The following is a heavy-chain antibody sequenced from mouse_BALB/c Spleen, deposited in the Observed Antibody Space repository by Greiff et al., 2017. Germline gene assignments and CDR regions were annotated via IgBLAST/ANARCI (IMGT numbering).Heavy chain of an antibody. CDR3: ARGDYYGSFAY. CDR2: ISDGGSYT. CDR1: GFTFSDYY. Sequence: DVQLVESGGGLVKPGGSLKLSCAASGFTFSDYYMYWVRQTPEKRLEWVATISDGGSYTYYPDSVKGRFTISRDNAKNNLYLQMSSLKSEDTAMYYCARGDYYGSFAYWGQGTLVTVSA. D-gene: IGHD1-2*01. J-gene: IGHJ3*01. V-gene: IGHV5-4*02.